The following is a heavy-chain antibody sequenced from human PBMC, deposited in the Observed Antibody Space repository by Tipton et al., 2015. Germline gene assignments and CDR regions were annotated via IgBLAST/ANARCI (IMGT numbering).Heavy chain of an antibody. J-gene: IGHJ3*01. V-gene: IGHV4-39*01. D-gene: IGHD2-21*01. CDR2: IYYDGAP. CDR1: GASFSSSSYY. Sequence: TLSLTCTASGASFSSSSYYWVWIRQPPGKGLEWVGSIYYDGAPYYNPSLTSRVTISVDTSKNQFSLRLTSVTAADTAVYYCARRSHMADPHWGQGTMVTVS. CDR3: ARRSHMADPH.